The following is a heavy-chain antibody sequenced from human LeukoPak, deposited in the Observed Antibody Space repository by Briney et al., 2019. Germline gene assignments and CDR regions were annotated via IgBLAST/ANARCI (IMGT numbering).Heavy chain of an antibody. CDR1: AGSISTSY. CDR2: IYYSGST. CDR3: ARAGGTILREEAFDF. D-gene: IGHD3-10*01. J-gene: IGHJ3*01. Sequence: SETLSLTCTVSAGSISTSYWSWSRQPPGKGLEWIGYIYYSGSTNYNPSLRSRITMSVDRSKNQFSLNLRSVTAADTAVYYCARAGGTILREEAFDFWGQGTMVTVSS. V-gene: IGHV4-59*01.